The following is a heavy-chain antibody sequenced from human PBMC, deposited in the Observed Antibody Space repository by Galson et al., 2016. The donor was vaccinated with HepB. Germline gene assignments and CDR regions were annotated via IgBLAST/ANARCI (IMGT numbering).Heavy chain of an antibody. CDR2: INNDGSDT. CDR1: GFTFNNCW. D-gene: IGHD3-22*01. J-gene: IGHJ4*02. CDR3: VKHSSSGYVERRASFHS. V-gene: IGHV3-74*01. Sequence: SLRLSCAASGFTFNNCWMHWVRQVPGKGLVWVSRINNDGSDTDYADSVKGRFTISRDNAKNTLYLQMNSLRAEDTAVYYCVKHSSSGYVERRASFHSWSQGTLVTVSS.